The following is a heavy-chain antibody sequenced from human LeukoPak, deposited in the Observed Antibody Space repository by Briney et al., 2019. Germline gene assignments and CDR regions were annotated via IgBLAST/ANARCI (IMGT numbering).Heavy chain of an antibody. J-gene: IGHJ4*02. CDR3: ARDSPYYYDSSGYYYPFDY. CDR2: ISVYNGNT. D-gene: IGHD3-22*01. CDR1: GYTFTSYG. V-gene: IGHV1-18*01. Sequence: ASVKVSCKASGYTFTSYGISWVRQAPGQGLEWMGWISVYNGNTNYAQKFQGRVTMTTDTSTSTAYMELRSLRSDDTAVYYCARDSPYYYDSSGYYYPFDYWGQGTPVTVSS.